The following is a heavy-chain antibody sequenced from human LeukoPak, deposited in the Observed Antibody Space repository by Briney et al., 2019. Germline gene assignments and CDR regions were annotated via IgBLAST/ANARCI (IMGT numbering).Heavy chain of an antibody. J-gene: IGHJ6*02. V-gene: IGHV3-30-3*01. Sequence: GGSLRLSCAASGFTFSSYAMHWVRQAPGKGLEWVAVISYDGSNKYYADSVKGRFTISRDNSKNTLYLQMNSLRAEDTAVYYCARDQFEYSSNYGMDVWGQGTTVTVS. D-gene: IGHD6-6*01. CDR3: ARDQFEYSSNYGMDV. CDR2: ISYDGSNK. CDR1: GFTFSSYA.